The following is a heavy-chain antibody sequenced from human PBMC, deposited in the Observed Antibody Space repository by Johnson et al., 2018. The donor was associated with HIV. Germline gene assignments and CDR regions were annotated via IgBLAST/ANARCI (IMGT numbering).Heavy chain of an antibody. D-gene: IGHD3-3*01. Sequence: QVQLVESGGGLVKPGGSLRLSCAASGFTFSSYGMHWVRQAPGKGLEWVAVISYDGSNKYYADSVKGRFTISRDNSKNTLYLQMNSLRAEDTAVYYCARGPITIFGVVTTGDAFDIWGQGTMVTVSS. CDR3: ARGPITIFGVVTTGDAFDI. V-gene: IGHV3-30*03. CDR2: ISYDGSNK. J-gene: IGHJ3*02. CDR1: GFTFSSYG.